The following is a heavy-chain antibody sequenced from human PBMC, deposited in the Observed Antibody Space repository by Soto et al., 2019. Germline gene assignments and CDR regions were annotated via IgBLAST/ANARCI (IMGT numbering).Heavy chain of an antibody. CDR3: ARRLSGPKEEYNGYYFYGLDV. Sequence: GESLKISFPGSGYSFTSHWITWVRQTPGKGLEWMGRIDPSDSYTNYSPSFQGRVTISADRSISTAFLQWSSLEASDTAIYYCARRLSGPKEEYNGYYFYGLDVWGQGTTVTVSS. CDR1: GYSFTSHW. J-gene: IGHJ6*02. V-gene: IGHV5-10-1*01. D-gene: IGHD1-1*01. CDR2: IDPSDSYT.